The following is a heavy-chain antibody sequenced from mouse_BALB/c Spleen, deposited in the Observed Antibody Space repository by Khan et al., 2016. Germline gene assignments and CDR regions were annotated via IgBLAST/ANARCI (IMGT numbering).Heavy chain of an antibody. V-gene: IGHV3-2*02. J-gene: IGHJ4*01. Sequence: VQLQQSGPGLVKPSQSLSLTCTVTGYSITSGYAWNWIRQFPGNRLEWMGYISYSGSTSYNPSLKSRISITRDTSKNQFFLQLNSVTSEDTATYYCARSDYGDKDAMDYWGQGTSVTVSS. CDR3: ARSDYGDKDAMDY. CDR2: ISYSGST. D-gene: IGHD1-1*01. CDR1: GYSITSGYA.